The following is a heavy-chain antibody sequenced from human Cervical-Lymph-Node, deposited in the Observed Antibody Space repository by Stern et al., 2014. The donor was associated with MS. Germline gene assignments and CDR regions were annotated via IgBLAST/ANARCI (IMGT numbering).Heavy chain of an antibody. CDR3: AREATVPRGNWFDP. D-gene: IGHD4-17*01. CDR1: GGSISSGYYY. V-gene: IGHV4-30-4*01. J-gene: IGHJ5*02. CDR2: CYSSGST. Sequence: QVQLQESGPGLVKPSQTLSLTCTVSGGSISSGYYYWSWIRQPPGQGLAWLGHCYSSGSTYYNPSLKSRVTISVDTSKNQFSLKLSSVAAADTAVYYCAREATVPRGNWFDPWGQGTLVTVSS.